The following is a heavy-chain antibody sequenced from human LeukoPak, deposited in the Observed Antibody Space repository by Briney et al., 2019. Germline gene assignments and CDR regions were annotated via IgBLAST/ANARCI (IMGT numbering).Heavy chain of an antibody. Sequence: GGSLRLSCSPSGFTFSNYGMHWVRHAPGKGLDWVAFIRYDGSSTYYADSVKGRFTISRDNSKNTLYLQMNRLRTEDTAVYYCAREEYYYGSGSSYWGQGTLVTASS. J-gene: IGHJ4*02. CDR2: IRYDGSST. CDR1: GFTFSNYG. V-gene: IGHV3-30*02. D-gene: IGHD3-10*01. CDR3: AREEYYYGSGSSY.